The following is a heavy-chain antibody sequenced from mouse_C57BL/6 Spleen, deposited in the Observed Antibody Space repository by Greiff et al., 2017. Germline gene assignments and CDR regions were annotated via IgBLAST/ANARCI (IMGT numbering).Heavy chain of an antibody. Sequence: EVKLMESGGGLVQPGGSLSLSCAASGFTFTDYYMSWVRQPPGKALEWLGFIRNKANGYTTEYSASVKGRFTISRDNSQSILYLQMNALRAEDSATYYCSRYNYYGSIPYYFEYWGQGTTLTVSS. J-gene: IGHJ2*01. CDR2: IRNKANGYTT. CDR3: SRYNYYGSIPYYFEY. CDR1: GFTFTDYY. D-gene: IGHD1-1*01. V-gene: IGHV7-3*01.